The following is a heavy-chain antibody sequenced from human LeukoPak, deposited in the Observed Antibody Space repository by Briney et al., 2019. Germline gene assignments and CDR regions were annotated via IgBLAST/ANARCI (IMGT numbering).Heavy chain of an antibody. D-gene: IGHD2-15*01. V-gene: IGHV1-69-2*01. J-gene: IGHJ4*02. Sequence: ASVNVSCKVSGYTFTDYYMHGVQQAPGKGLEWMGLVDPEDGETIYAEKFQGRVTITEDTSTVTAYMELSSLRSDGTAVYYCARDGDCSGGRCYNQYWGQETLVTVST. CDR3: ARDGDCSGGRCYNQY. CDR2: VDPEDGET. CDR1: GYTFTDYY.